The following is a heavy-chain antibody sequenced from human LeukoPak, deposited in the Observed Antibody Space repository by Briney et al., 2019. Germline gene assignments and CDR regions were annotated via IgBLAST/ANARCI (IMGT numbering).Heavy chain of an antibody. CDR3: ARGSDFWSGGYYYYYMDV. Sequence: SETLSLTCTVSGGSISSYYWIWIRQPAGKGLEWIGRIYTSGSTNYNPSLKSRVTMSVDTSKNQFSLKLSSVTAADTAVYYCARGSDFWSGGYYYYYMDVWGKGTTVTVSS. V-gene: IGHV4-4*07. J-gene: IGHJ6*03. CDR2: IYTSGST. CDR1: GGSISSYY. D-gene: IGHD3-3*01.